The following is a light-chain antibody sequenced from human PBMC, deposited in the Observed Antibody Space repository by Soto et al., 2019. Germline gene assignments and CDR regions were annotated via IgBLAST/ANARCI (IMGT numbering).Light chain of an antibody. CDR2: SAS. CDR1: QSISSY. J-gene: IGKJ5*01. V-gene: IGKV1-39*01. Sequence: DIEMSKATSSLSAAVGERVNITCRASQSISSYLNWYRQKPRKVPELLIYSASNLQSGVPSRFSGSGSGTDFTLTISSLQPEDDATYYGQRTYNAPITFGQGTRLEN. CDR3: QRTYNAPIT.